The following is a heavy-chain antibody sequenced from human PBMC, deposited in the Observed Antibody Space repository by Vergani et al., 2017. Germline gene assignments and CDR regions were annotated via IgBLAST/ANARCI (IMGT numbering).Heavy chain of an antibody. CDR3: ATRIAAAGIIDY. D-gene: IGHD6-13*01. J-gene: IGHJ4*02. V-gene: IGHV1-24*01. Sequence: QVQLVQSGAEVKKPGASVKVSCKVSGYTLTELSMHWVRQAPGKGLEWMGGFDPEDGETIYAQKFQGRVTMTEDTSTNTAYMELSSLRTEDTAVYYCATRIAAAGIIDYWGQGTLVTVSS. CDR2: FDPEDGET. CDR1: GYTLTELS.